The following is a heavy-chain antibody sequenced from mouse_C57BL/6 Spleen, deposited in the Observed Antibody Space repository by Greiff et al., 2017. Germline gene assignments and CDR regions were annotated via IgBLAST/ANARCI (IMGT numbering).Heavy chain of an antibody. CDR2: ISGGGGNT. CDR1: GFTFSSYT. J-gene: IGHJ2*01. D-gene: IGHD1-1*01. Sequence: EVKLMESGGGLVKPGGSLKLSCAASGFTFSSYTMSWVRQTPEKRLEWVATISGGGGNTYYPDSVKGRFTISRDNAKNTLYLQMSSLRSEDTALYYCARHGDYGSPYFDDWGQGTTLTVSS. CDR3: ARHGDYGSPYFDD. V-gene: IGHV5-9*01.